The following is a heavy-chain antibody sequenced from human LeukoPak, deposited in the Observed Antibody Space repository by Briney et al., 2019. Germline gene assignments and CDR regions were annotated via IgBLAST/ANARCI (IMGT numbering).Heavy chain of an antibody. D-gene: IGHD1-1*01. V-gene: IGHV3-30*04. CDR2: ISYDGSIK. J-gene: IGHJ3*02. CDR1: GFTFSSYA. Sequence: GRSLRLSCAASGFTFSSYAMHWVRQAPGKGLEWVAVISYDGSIKYYADSVKGRFTISRDNSKNTLYLQMNSLRAEDTAVYYCARGRRASWNDGGDAFDIWGQGTMVTVSS. CDR3: ARGRRASWNDGGDAFDI.